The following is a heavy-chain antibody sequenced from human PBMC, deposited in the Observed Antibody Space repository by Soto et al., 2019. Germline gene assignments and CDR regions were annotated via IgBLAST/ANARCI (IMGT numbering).Heavy chain of an antibody. J-gene: IGHJ4*02. Sequence: KSSETLAVTGPVSGGSIRSGGYYWSWIRQHPGKGLEWIGYIYYSGSTYYNPSLKSRVTISVDTSKNQFSLKLSSVTAADTAVYYCARAQEQLEPYYFDYWGQGTLVTVSS. D-gene: IGHD6-13*01. V-gene: IGHV4-31*03. CDR3: ARAQEQLEPYYFDY. CDR2: IYYSGST. CDR1: GGSIRSGGYY.